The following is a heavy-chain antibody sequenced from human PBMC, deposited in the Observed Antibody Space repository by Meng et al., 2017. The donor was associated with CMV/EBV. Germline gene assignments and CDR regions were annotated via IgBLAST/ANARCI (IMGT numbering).Heavy chain of an antibody. CDR2: IYWDDDK. CDR3: AHQLRYFDWVNNWFDP. V-gene: IGHV2-5*02. CDR1: GFSIITSGVG. J-gene: IGHJ5*02. D-gene: IGHD3-9*01. Sequence: QITLKESSPTRLKPPKTPTLTRTFSGFSIITSGVGVGWIRQPPGKALEWLALIYWDDDKRYSPSLKSRLTITKDTSKNQVVLTMTNMDPVDTATYYCAHQLRYFDWVNNWFDPWGQGTLVTVSS.